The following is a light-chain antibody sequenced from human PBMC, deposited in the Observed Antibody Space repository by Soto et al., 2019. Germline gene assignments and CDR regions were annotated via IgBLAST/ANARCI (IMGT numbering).Light chain of an antibody. Sequence: QSALTQPPSASGTPGQRVTLSCSGSSSNIGRNTVHWYQQLPGTAPKLLIYSNNQRPSGVPDRFSGSKSGTSASLAISGLQSEDEADYYCAAWDDSLNGVVFGGGTKLTVL. CDR2: SNN. CDR3: AAWDDSLNGVV. CDR1: SSNIGRNT. V-gene: IGLV1-44*01. J-gene: IGLJ2*01.